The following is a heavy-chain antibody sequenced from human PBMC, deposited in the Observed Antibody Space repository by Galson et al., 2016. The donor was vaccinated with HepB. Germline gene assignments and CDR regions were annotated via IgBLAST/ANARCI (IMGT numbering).Heavy chain of an antibody. CDR1: GGSISNSNW. V-gene: IGHV4-4*02. CDR2: AFPTGRT. CDR3: ARDLYSYGWYYFDY. Sequence: SETLSLTCAVSGGSISNSNWWSWVRQPPGKGLEWIGRAFPTGRTNYNPPLESRVAISVDTSNNLFSLKLSSVTATDTAVYYCARDLYSYGWYYFDYWGQGILVTVSS. J-gene: IGHJ4*02. D-gene: IGHD5-18*01.